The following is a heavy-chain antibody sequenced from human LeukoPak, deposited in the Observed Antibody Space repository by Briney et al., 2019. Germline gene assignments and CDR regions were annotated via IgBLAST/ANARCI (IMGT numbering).Heavy chain of an antibody. CDR2: IYYSGST. D-gene: IGHD3-22*01. J-gene: IGHJ4*02. CDR3: ARTRVGYYDSSGYYPFDY. Sequence: SETLSLTCTVSGGSISSYYWSWIRQPPGKGLEWIGYIYYSGSTNYNPSLKSRVTISVDTSKNQFSLELSSVTAADTAVYYCARTRVGYYDSSGYYPFDYWGQGTLVTVSS. V-gene: IGHV4-59*01. CDR1: GGSISSYY.